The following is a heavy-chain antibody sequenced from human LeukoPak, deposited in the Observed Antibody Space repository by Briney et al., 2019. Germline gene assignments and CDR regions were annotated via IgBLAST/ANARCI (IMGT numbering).Heavy chain of an antibody. D-gene: IGHD6-19*01. Sequence: GGSLRLSCAASGXTFSAYGMHWVRQAPGKGLEWVALIWHDGSNEKYADSVKGRITISGDNSKNTLYLQMNSLRAEDTAVYYCARWSRYSSGWYELDYWGQGILVTVSS. CDR2: IWHDGSNE. J-gene: IGHJ4*02. CDR1: GXTFSAYG. CDR3: ARWSRYSSGWYELDY. V-gene: IGHV3-33*01.